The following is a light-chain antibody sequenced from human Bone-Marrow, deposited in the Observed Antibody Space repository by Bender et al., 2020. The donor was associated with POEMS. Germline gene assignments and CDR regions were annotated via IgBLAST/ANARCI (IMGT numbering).Light chain of an antibody. CDR3: SAWDDGLSGWV. J-gene: IGLJ3*02. CDR1: SSNIGNHC. Sequence: QSVVTQPPSLSEAPRQRVTISCSGSSSNIGNHCVNWYQQLPGEAPKLLIYYDDLLTPGVSDRFSASKSGPSASLASSELQSEDEALYYGSAWDDGLSGWVFGGGTKLTVL. CDR2: YDD. V-gene: IGLV1-36*01.